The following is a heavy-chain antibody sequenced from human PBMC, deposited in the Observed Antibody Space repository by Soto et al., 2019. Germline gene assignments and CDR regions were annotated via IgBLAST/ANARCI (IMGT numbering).Heavy chain of an antibody. CDR1: GFTISSYG. V-gene: IGHV3-30*03. CDR2: ISYDGSNK. J-gene: IGHJ4*02. Sequence: PCRPLRLSCAAAGFTISSYGMHWVRQAQGKGLEWVAIISYDGSNKYYADSVKGRFTISRDNSKNTLYLQMNSLRAEDTAVYYCATSTSFQNYYGSASYYPDYWGQGTLVTVSS. D-gene: IGHD3-10*01. CDR3: ATSTSFQNYYGSASYYPDY.